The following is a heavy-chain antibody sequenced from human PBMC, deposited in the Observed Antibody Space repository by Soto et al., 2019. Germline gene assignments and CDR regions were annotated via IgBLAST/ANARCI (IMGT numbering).Heavy chain of an antibody. Sequence: SETLSLTCTVSGGSISSYYWSWIRQPPGKGLEWIGYIYYSGSTNYNPSLKSRVTISVDTSKNQFSLKLSSVTAADTAVYYCARSLRGYSYGYFDYWGQGTLVTVSS. CDR1: GGSISSYY. D-gene: IGHD5-18*01. CDR2: IYYSGST. V-gene: IGHV4-59*08. CDR3: ARSLRGYSYGYFDY. J-gene: IGHJ4*02.